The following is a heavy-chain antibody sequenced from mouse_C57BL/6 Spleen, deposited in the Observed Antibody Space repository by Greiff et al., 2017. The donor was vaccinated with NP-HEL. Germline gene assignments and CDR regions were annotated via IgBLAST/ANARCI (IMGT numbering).Heavy chain of an antibody. CDR2: IDPETGGT. V-gene: IGHV1-15*01. CDR3: TRDAMDY. Sequence: QVQLQQSGAELVRPGASVTLSCKASGYTFTDYEMHWVKQTPVHGLEWIGAIDPETGGTAYNQKFKGKAILTADKSSSTAYIELRSLTSEGSAVYYCTRDAMDYWGQGTSVTVSS. CDR1: GYTFTDYE. J-gene: IGHJ4*01.